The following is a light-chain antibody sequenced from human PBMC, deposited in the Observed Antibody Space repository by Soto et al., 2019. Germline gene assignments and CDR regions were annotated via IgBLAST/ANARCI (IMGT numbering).Light chain of an antibody. V-gene: IGLV1-51*01. CDR3: GTWDNSLRGWV. CDR2: DNN. Sequence: QSVLTQPPSVSAAPGQKVAISCSGSSSTLGNGFVSWYQHLPGTAPKLLIYDNNRRPSGIPDRFSASTSGASASLGITGLRTGDEAEYYCGTWDNSLRGWVVGGGTKVTVL. J-gene: IGLJ3*02. CDR1: SSTLGNGF.